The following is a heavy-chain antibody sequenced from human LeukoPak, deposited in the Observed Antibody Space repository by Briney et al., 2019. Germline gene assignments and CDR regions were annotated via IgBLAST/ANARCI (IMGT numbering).Heavy chain of an antibody. V-gene: IGHV1-69*13. D-gene: IGHD3-22*01. Sequence: RASVKVSCKASGGTFSSYAISWVRQAPGQGLEWMGGIIPIFGTANYAQKFQGGVTITADESTSTAYMELSSLRSEDTAVYYCAKYYYDSSGYNQDWFDPWGQGTLVTVSS. J-gene: IGHJ5*02. CDR2: IIPIFGTA. CDR3: AKYYYDSSGYNQDWFDP. CDR1: GGTFSSYA.